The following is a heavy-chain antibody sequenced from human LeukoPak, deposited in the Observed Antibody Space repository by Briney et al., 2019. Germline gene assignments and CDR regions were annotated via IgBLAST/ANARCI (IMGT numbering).Heavy chain of an antibody. V-gene: IGHV3-7*01. D-gene: IGHD2-8*02. CDR2: IKPDGSEK. Sequence: PGGSVRLSCAASGFIFSSYLMSWVRQAPGKGLEWVANIKPDGSEKYYVDSVKGRFTISRDNAKNSLYLQMDSLRAEDTAVYYCLRYCSGGVCPGWFDPWGQGTLVTVSS. J-gene: IGHJ5*02. CDR1: GFIFSSYL. CDR3: LRYCSGGVCPGWFDP.